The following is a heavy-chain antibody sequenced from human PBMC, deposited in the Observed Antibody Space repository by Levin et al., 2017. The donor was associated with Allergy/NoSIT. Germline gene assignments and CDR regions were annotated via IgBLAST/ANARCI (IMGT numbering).Heavy chain of an antibody. J-gene: IGHJ4*02. CDR2: ITGSSGGT. CDR1: GFTFSSYA. Sequence: LSGGSLRLSCTASGFTFSSYAMSWVRQAPGKGLEWVSTITGSSGGTYYADSVKGRFTISRDNSKNTLYLQMNSLRDEDTAVYYCAKGCHDGDYQLCFDYWGQGTLVTVSS. V-gene: IGHV3-23*01. CDR3: AKGCHDGDYQLCFDY. D-gene: IGHD4-17*01.